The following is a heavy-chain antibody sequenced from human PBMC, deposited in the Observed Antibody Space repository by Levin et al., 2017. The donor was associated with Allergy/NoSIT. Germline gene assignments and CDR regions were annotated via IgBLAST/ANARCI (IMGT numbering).Heavy chain of an antibody. D-gene: IGHD1-26*01. CDR3: ARPHSRDYSYAMDV. J-gene: IGHJ6*02. V-gene: IGHV3-53*01. CDR2: FCTGGIT. Sequence: GESLKISCAVSGFSVSDNCMSWVRQVPGKGLEWVSIFCTGGITYYTDSVKGRFTLSRDNSENTLFLQMNSLRAEDTAIYFCARPHSRDYSYAMDVWGQGTAVTVSS. CDR1: GFSVSDNC.